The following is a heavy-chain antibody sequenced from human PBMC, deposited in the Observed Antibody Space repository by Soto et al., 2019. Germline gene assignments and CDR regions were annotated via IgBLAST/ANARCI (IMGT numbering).Heavy chain of an antibody. CDR1: GYTFSTHA. V-gene: IGHV1-3*01. D-gene: IGHD1-1*01. CDR2: INGGTGQT. J-gene: IGHJ6*02. CDR3: ARGKGMEENYYYGLDI. Sequence: VASVKVSCKASGYTFSTHAMHWVRQAPGQSLEWMGWINGGTGQTKHSHRFQDRVTITRDTSASTAYMELSSLRSEDTAVYYCARGKGMEENYYYGLDIWGQGTTVTVSS.